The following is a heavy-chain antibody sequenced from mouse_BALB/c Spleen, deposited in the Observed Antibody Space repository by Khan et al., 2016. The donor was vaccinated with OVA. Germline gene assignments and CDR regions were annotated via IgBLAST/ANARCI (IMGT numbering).Heavy chain of an antibody. D-gene: IGHD1-1*01. CDR2: IYYSGTI. CDR1: GFSITTGNYR. V-gene: IGHV3-5*02. CDR3: ARDYGSLYWYFDF. Sequence: EVQLQESGPGLVKPSQSVSLTCNATGFSITTGNYRWIWIRQFPGNKLEWIGNIYYSGTITYNPSLTSRTTIIRDTSKNRFILEMNSLTAEDTATYYCARDYGSLYWYFDFWGAGTTVTVSS. J-gene: IGHJ1*01.